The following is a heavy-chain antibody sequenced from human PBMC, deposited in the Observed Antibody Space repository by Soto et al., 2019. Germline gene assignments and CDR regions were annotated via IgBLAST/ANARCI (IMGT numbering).Heavy chain of an antibody. V-gene: IGHV3-53*01. D-gene: IGHD6-25*01. CDR1: GFTVSNNY. CDR2: IYSGGYT. CDR3: ATQRGGGGY. Sequence: EVQLVESGGGLIQPGGSLRLSCAVSGFTVSNNYMSWVRQAPGKGLEGVSVIYSGGYTAYGDSVKGRFTISRDNSKNTIYLQKKARRAADPAVFYCATQRGGGGYWGQGTLVTVSS. J-gene: IGHJ4*02.